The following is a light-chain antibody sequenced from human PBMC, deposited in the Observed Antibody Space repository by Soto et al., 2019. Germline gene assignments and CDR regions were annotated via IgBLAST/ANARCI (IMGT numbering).Light chain of an antibody. CDR2: DVS. V-gene: IGLV2-14*01. CDR3: SSYTSSSTHDV. Sequence: QSALTQPASVSGSPGQSITISCTGTSSDVGGYNYVSWYQQHPGKAPELMIYDVSNRPSGVSNRFSGSKSGNTASLTISGLQAEDEADYYCSSYTSSSTHDVFGTGTKVTVL. CDR1: SSDVGGYNY. J-gene: IGLJ1*01.